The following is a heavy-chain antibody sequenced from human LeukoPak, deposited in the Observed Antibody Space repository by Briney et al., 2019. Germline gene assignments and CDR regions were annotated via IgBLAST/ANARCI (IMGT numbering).Heavy chain of an antibody. CDR1: GFTFSSYA. V-gene: IGHV3-30-3*01. CDR3: ARRGIVGATPYYFDY. CDR2: ISYDGSNK. J-gene: IGHJ4*02. D-gene: IGHD1-26*01. Sequence: GGSLRLSCAASGFTFSSYAMHWVRQAPGKGLEWVAVISYDGSNKYYADSVKGRFTISRDNSKNTLYLQMNSLRAEDTAVYYCARRGIVGATPYYFDYWGQGTLVTVSS.